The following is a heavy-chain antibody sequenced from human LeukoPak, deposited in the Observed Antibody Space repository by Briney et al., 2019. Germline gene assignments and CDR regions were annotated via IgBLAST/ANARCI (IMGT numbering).Heavy chain of an antibody. CDR1: GGSMNNYY. CDR2: SYYSGST. Sequence: SETLSLTCTVSGGSMNNYYWNWIWRPPGKGLEWIGYSYYSGSTNYNPSLKSRVTISVDTSKNQFSLNLSSVSAADTAVYYCARLGSVAMPFDYWGQGTLVTVSS. J-gene: IGHJ4*02. CDR3: ARLGSVAMPFDY. V-gene: IGHV4-59*08. D-gene: IGHD2-2*01.